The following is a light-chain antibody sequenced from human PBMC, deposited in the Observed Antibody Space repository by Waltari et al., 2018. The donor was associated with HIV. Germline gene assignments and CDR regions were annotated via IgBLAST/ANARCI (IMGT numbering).Light chain of an antibody. CDR2: AAS. Sequence: PGDRATLSCRASETLSNNYLAWYQQKPGQAPRLLISAASSRATGIPGRFSGSGSGTQFTLTITGLEPEDSAVYFCQQYSFTPLTFGGGTKVEIK. V-gene: IGKV3-20*01. CDR1: ETLSNNY. J-gene: IGKJ4*01. CDR3: QQYSFTPLT.